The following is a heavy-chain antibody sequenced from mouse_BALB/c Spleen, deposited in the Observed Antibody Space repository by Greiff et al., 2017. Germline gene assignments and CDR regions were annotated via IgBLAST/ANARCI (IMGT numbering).Heavy chain of an antibody. CDR2: IWGGGST. J-gene: IGHJ4*01. D-gene: IGHD4-1*01. V-gene: IGHV2-6-4*01. Sequence: VMLVESGPGLVAPSQSLSITCTVSGFSLSSYSVHWVRQPPGKGLEWLGMIWGGGSTDYNSALKSRLSISKDNSKSQVFLKMNSLQTDDTAMYYCAKNWVDYAMDYWGQGTSVTVSA. CDR3: AKNWVDYAMDY. CDR1: GFSLSSYS.